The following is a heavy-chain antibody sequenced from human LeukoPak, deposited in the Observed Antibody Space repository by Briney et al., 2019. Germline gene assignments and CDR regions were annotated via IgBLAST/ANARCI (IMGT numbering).Heavy chain of an antibody. CDR1: GDSVNTRRYY. D-gene: IGHD3-16*02. CDR3: ARRDIVKGGFDY. V-gene: IGHV4-39*01. CDR2: IYHSGST. Sequence: PSETLSLTCPVSGDSVNTRRYYWGWIRQPPGKGPEWIGSIYHSGSTYYEPSLRSRVTISIDTSRNQFSLNLTSVTAADTAVYFCARRDIVKGGFDYWGQGTLVTVSS. J-gene: IGHJ4*02.